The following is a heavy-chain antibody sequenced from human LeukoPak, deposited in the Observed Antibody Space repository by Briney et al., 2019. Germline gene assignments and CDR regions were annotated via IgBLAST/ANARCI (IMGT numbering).Heavy chain of an antibody. D-gene: IGHD1-1*01. V-gene: IGHV3-23*01. Sequence: GGSLRLSCAASGFTFSDSVMTWVRQAPGRGLEWVSGISRSGDRTYTADSVKGRFTISRDNSENTLYLQMNSLRAEDTAVYYCAKGNWNEDWGQGTPFSASS. J-gene: IGHJ4*02. CDR3: AKGNWNED. CDR1: GFTFSDSV. CDR2: ISRSGDRT.